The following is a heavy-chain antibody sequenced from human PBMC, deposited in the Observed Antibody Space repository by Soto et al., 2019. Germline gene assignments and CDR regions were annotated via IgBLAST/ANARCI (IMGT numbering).Heavy chain of an antibody. CDR2: IYYSGST. J-gene: IGHJ4*01. CDR1: GGSISSGDHY. V-gene: IGHV4-30-4*01. D-gene: IGHD3-10*01. CDR3: ARVHISSRSGTYFDY. Sequence: QVQLQESGPGLVKPSQTLSLTCTVSGGSISSGDHYWSWIRQPPGKGLEWIGYIYYSGSTFYNPSLTSRVTISVDTSETQFSLKLTSVTAADTALYYCARVHISSRSGTYFDYWGHGTLVTVSS.